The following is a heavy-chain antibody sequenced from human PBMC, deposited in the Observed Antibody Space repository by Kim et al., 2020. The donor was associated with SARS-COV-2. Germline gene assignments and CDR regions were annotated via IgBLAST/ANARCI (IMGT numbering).Heavy chain of an antibody. Sequence: SVKVSCKASGGTFSSYAISWVRQAPGQGLEWMGGIIPIFGTANYAQKFQGRVTITADESTSTAYMELSSLRSEDTAVYYCARGRYSYGYMWFGIDYWGQGTLVTVSS. CDR2: IIPIFGTA. CDR3: ARGRYSYGYMWFGIDY. CDR1: GGTFSSYA. D-gene: IGHD5-18*01. J-gene: IGHJ4*02. V-gene: IGHV1-69*13.